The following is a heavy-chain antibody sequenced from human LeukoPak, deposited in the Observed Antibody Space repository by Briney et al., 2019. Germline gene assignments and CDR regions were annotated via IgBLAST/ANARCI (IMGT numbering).Heavy chain of an antibody. CDR2: ISWNSGSI. CDR1: GFTFDDYA. CDR3: AKGRLLIIAAALDV. J-gene: IGHJ6*02. Sequence: PGRSLRLSCAASGFTFDDYAMHWVRQAPGKGLEWVSGISWNSGSIGYADSVKGRFTVSRDNAKNSLYLQMNSLRAEDTALYYYAKGRLLIIAAALDVWGQGTTVTVSS. V-gene: IGHV3-9*01. D-gene: IGHD6-13*01.